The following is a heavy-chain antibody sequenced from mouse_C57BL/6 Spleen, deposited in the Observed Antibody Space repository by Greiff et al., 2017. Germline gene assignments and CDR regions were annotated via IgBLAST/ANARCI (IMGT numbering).Heavy chain of an antibody. CDR3: TRTDSFYAMDY. J-gene: IGHJ4*01. Sequence: VKLVESGAELVRPGASVTLSCKASGYTFTDYEMHWVKQTPVHGLEWIGAIDPETGGTAYNQKFKGKAILTADKSSSTAYMELRSLTSEDSAVYYCTRTDSFYAMDYWGQGTSVTVSS. D-gene: IGHD3-2*01. V-gene: IGHV1-15*01. CDR1: GYTFTDYE. CDR2: IDPETGGT.